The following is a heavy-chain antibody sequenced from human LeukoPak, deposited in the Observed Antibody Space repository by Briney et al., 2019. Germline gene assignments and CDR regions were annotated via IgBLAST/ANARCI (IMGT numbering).Heavy chain of an antibody. CDR1: GGSVSSGSYY. D-gene: IGHD5-18*01. J-gene: IGHJ4*02. CDR3: ARLEAAMVLGLVFDY. CDR2: IYYSGSA. Sequence: PSETLSLTCTVSGGSVSSGSYYWSWIRQPPGKGLEWIGYIYYSGSANYNPSLKSRVTISVDTSKNQFSLKLSSVTAADTAVYYCARLEAAMVLGLVFDYWGQGTLVTVSS. V-gene: IGHV4-61*01.